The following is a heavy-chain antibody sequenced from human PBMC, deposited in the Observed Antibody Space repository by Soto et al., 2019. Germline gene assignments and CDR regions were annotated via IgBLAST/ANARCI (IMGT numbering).Heavy chain of an antibody. V-gene: IGHV3-30-3*01. CDR3: ARDGSWYAKLAY. CDR1: GFTFSSYA. CDR2: ISYDGSNK. Sequence: QVQLVESGGGVVQPGRSLRLSCAASGFTFSSYAMHWVRQAPGKGLEWVAVISYDGSNKYYADSVKGRFTISRDNSKNTLYLQMNSLRAEDTAVYYCARDGSWYAKLAYWGQGTLVTVSS. D-gene: IGHD6-13*01. J-gene: IGHJ4*02.